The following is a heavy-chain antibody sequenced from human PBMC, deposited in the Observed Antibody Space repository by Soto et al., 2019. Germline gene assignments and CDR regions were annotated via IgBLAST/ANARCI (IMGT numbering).Heavy chain of an antibody. D-gene: IGHD3-3*01. Sequence: QVQLVQSGAEVKKPGSSVKVSCKASGGTFSSYAISWVRQAPGQGLEWMGGIIPIFGTANYAQKFQGRGTITADESTSTAYMELSILRSEVTAVYYWSNRPVGAEWVGYFQHWGQRTLITVSS. CDR3: SNRPVGAEWVGYFQH. CDR2: IIPIFGTA. J-gene: IGHJ1*01. CDR1: GGTFSSYA. V-gene: IGHV1-69*12.